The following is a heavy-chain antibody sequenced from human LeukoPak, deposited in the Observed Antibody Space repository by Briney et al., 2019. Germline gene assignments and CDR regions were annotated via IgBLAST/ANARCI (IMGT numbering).Heavy chain of an antibody. D-gene: IGHD3-22*01. Sequence: PGGSLRLSCAVSGLTVSSNYMSWVRQAPGKGLEWVSVIYSGGSTYYADSVKGRFTISRDNSKNTLYLQMNSLRAEDTAVYYCARDYYDSSGYYPRYFQHWGQGTLVTVSS. CDR3: ARDYYDSSGYYPRYFQH. J-gene: IGHJ1*01. CDR1: GLTVSSNY. CDR2: IYSGGST. V-gene: IGHV3-53*01.